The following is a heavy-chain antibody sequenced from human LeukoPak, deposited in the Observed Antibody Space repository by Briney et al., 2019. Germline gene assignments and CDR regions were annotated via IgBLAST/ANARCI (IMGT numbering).Heavy chain of an antibody. J-gene: IGHJ1*01. CDR3: ARDHWVVREYFQH. V-gene: IGHV3-23*01. D-gene: IGHD6-19*01. Sequence: GGSLRLSCAASGFAFSFYAMSWLRQPPGKGLEWVSGISESGFSTYYADSVKGRFTISRDNSKNTLYLQMNSLRADDTAVYYCARDHWVVREYFQHWGQGTLVSVSS. CDR1: GFAFSFYA. CDR2: ISESGFST.